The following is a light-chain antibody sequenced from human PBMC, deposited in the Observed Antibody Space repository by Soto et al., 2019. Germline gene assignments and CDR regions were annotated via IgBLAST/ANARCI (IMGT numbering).Light chain of an antibody. V-gene: IGKV4-1*01. Sequence: DIVMTQSPDSLAVSLGERATINCKSSQSVLYSSNNKNYLAWYQQKPGQPPKLLIYWASTRESGVPDRLSGRGSGTDFTLTISSLHAEDVAVYYCQQYYSNPTFGQGTKVEIK. CDR3: QQYYSNPT. J-gene: IGKJ1*01. CDR1: QSVLYSSNNKNY. CDR2: WAS.